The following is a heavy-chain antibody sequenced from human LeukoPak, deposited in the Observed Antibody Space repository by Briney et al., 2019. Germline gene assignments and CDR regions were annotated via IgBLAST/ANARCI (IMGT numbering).Heavy chain of an antibody. CDR1: GFTFSSFW. J-gene: IGHJ3*02. Sequence: GGSLRLSCAASGFTFSSFWMRWVRQAPGKGLEWVANIKQDGSEKYYVDSVKGRFTISRDNAKNSLYLQMNSLRAEDTAVYYCARVRGSSWYGAFDIWGQGTMVTVSS. V-gene: IGHV3-7*01. CDR3: ARVRGSSWYGAFDI. D-gene: IGHD6-13*01. CDR2: IKQDGSEK.